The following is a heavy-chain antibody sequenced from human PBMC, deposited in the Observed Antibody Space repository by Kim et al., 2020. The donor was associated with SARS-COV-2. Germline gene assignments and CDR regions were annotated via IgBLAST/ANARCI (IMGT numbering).Heavy chain of an antibody. V-gene: IGHV1-18*01. CDR1: GYTFTSHG. D-gene: IGHD3-10*01. J-gene: IGHJ6*02. CDR3: ARDDGFGEVGGMDV. CDR2: ISAYNGNT. Sequence: ASVKVSCKASGYTFTSHGISWVRQAPGQGLEWMGWISAYNGNTNYAQKLQGGVTMTTDTSTSTAYMELRSLRSDDTAVYYCARDDGFGEVGGMDVWGQGTPVTVSS.